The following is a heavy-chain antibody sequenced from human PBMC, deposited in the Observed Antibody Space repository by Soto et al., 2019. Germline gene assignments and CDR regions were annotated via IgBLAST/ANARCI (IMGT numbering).Heavy chain of an antibody. Sequence: QVQLVQSGAEVKKPGSSVKVSCKASEGTFSNYAFSWVRQAPGQGLEWMGGIFPLFGTTNYAQKFQGRVTITADKSTTTAYMELISLTSDDTDVYYCARDHTTYGDFAVKGLRDWGQGGLVTVSS. J-gene: IGHJ4*02. CDR1: EGTFSNYA. D-gene: IGHD4-17*01. CDR2: IFPLFGTT. V-gene: IGHV1-69*06. CDR3: ARDHTTYGDFAVKGLRD.